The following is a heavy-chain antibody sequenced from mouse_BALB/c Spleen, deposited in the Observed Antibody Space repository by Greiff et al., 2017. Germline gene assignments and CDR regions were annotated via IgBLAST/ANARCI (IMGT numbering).Heavy chain of an antibody. V-gene: IGHV1S127*01. CDR3: TRYDSSGYYFDY. Sequence: VQLQQSGAELVKPGASVKMSCKASGYTFTSYWMHWVKQRPGQGLEWIGVIDPSDSYTSYNQKFKGKATLTVDTSSSTAYMQLSSLTSEDSAVYYCTRYDSSGYYFDYWGQGTTLTVSS. CDR1: GYTFTSYW. D-gene: IGHD3-2*01. CDR2: IDPSDSYT. J-gene: IGHJ2*01.